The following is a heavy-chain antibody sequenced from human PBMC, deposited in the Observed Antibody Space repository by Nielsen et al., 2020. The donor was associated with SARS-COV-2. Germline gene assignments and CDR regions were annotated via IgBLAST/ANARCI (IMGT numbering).Heavy chain of an antibody. Sequence: GALRLSCAASGFMFRSYWMHWVRQAPGKGLVWVSHINNDASSRTYADSVKGRFTISRDNAKNTLYLQMNSLRGEDTAVYYCARDPGGRELDYWGQGTLVTVSS. D-gene: IGHD4-23*01. CDR2: INNDASSR. CDR3: ARDPGGRELDY. J-gene: IGHJ4*02. V-gene: IGHV3-74*03. CDR1: GFMFRSYW.